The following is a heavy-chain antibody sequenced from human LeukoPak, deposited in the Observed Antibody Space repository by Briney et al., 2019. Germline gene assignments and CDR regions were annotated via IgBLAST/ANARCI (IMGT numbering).Heavy chain of an antibody. D-gene: IGHD2-2*01. Sequence: PSQTLSLTCTVSGGSISSGSYYWNWIRQPAGKGLEWIGSLYYSGRTYYNPSLKSRVTISIDTSKNQFSLRLTSVTAADTAVYYCARRYCSGADCYGGDSYYYMDVWGKGTTVTISS. J-gene: IGHJ6*03. CDR1: GGSISSGSYY. CDR3: ARRYCSGADCYGGDSYYYMDV. V-gene: IGHV4-39*01. CDR2: LYYSGRT.